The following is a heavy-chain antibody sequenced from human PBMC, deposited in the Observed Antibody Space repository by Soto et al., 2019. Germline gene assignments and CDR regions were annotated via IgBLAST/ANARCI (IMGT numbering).Heavy chain of an antibody. CDR1: GGSISSYY. J-gene: IGHJ6*02. V-gene: IGHV4-59*01. CDR2: IYYSGST. Sequence: SETLSLTCTVSGGSISSYYWSWIRQPPGKGLEWIGYIYYSGSTNYNPSLKSRVTISVDTSKNQFSLKLSSVTAAGTAVYYCASHVVDAYYYYGMDVWGQGTTVTVSS. D-gene: IGHD2-15*01. CDR3: ASHVVDAYYYYGMDV.